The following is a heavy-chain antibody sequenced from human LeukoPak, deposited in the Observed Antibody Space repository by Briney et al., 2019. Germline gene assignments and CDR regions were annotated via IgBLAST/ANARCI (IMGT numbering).Heavy chain of an antibody. CDR1: GGSVSSYY. D-gene: IGHD3-10*01. CDR3: ARHLHSDGSGSYLNWLDP. V-gene: IGHV4-4*09. Sequence: SETLSLTCTVSGGSVSSYYWSWIRQPPGKGLEWIGYIYTSGNTNYNPSLKSRVTISGDTSKNQFSLKLRSVTAADTAVYYCARHLHSDGSGSYLNWLDPWGQGSLVTVSS. J-gene: IGHJ5*02. CDR2: IYTSGNT.